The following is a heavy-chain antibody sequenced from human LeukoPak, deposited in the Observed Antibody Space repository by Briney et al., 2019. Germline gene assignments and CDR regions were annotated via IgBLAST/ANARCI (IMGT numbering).Heavy chain of an antibody. D-gene: IGHD1-26*01. Sequence: GGSLRLSCAASGFTFDDYAMHWVRQAPGKGLEWVSGISWNSGSIGYADSVKGRFTISRDNAKNSLYLQMNSLRAEDTALYYCAKLVGSYKTGDAFDIWGQGTMVTVSS. V-gene: IGHV3-9*01. J-gene: IGHJ3*02. CDR1: GFTFDDYA. CDR2: ISWNSGSI. CDR3: AKLVGSYKTGDAFDI.